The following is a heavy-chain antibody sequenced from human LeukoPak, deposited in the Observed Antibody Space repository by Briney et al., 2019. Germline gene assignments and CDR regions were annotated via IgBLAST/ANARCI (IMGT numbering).Heavy chain of an antibody. Sequence: GRSLSLSCAASGFTFDDCTMHWVRQAPGKGLEWVSSISWTSGSIDYADSVKGRFTISRDNAKNSLSLQMNSLRAEDTALYYCAKGLVGTTTFMDYWGQGTLVTVSS. CDR3: AKGLVGTTTFMDY. CDR1: GFTFDDCT. D-gene: IGHD1-26*01. V-gene: IGHV3-9*01. CDR2: ISWTSGSI. J-gene: IGHJ4*02.